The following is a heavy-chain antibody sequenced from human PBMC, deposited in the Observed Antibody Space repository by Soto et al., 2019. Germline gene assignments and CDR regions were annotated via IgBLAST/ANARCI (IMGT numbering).Heavy chain of an antibody. J-gene: IGHJ5*02. CDR3: ARDRVQYDSSGLSFSRLFDP. V-gene: IGHV1-3*01. D-gene: IGHD3-22*01. Sequence: ASVKVSCKASGYTFTSYAMHWVRHAPGQRLEWMGWINAGNGNTKYSQKYQGRVTITRDTSASTAYMELSSLRSEDTAVYYCARDRVQYDSSGLSFSRLFDPWGQGTLVTVSS. CDR2: INAGNGNT. CDR1: GYTFTSYA.